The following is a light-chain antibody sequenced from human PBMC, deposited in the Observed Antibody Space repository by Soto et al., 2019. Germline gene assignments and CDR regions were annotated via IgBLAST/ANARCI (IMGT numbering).Light chain of an antibody. V-gene: IGKV3-20*01. J-gene: IGKJ1*01. CDR3: QQYGSSPRT. CDR1: QSVSSSY. CDR2: GAS. Sequence: EIVLTQSPGTLSLSPGERATLSCRASQSVSSSYLAWYQQKPGQAPRLLIYGASSRATGIPDRFSGSGSGTDFTLTISRLEPDDFAVYYCQQYGSSPRTFGQETKVDIK.